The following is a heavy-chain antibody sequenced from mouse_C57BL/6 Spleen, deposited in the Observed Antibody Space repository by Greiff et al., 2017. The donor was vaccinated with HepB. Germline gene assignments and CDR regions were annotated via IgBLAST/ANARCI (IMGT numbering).Heavy chain of an antibody. D-gene: IGHD4-1*01. V-gene: IGHV1-26*01. CDR2: INPNNGGT. Sequence: EVQLQQSGPELVKPGASVKISCKASGYTFTDYYMNWVKQSHGKSLEWIGDINPNNGGTSYNQKFKGKATLTVDKSSSTAYIELPVLTSEDSAVYYCARTPLLGRVYFDYWGQGTTLTVSS. J-gene: IGHJ2*01. CDR3: ARTPLLGRVYFDY. CDR1: GYTFTDYY.